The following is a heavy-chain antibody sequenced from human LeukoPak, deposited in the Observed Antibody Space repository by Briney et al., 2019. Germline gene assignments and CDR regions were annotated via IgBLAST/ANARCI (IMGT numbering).Heavy chain of an antibody. Sequence: SETLSLTCAVSGGSISSSNWWSWVRQPPGKGLEWIGEIYHSGSTNYNPSLKSRVTISVDKSKNQFSLKLSSVTAADTAVYYCARDSVVVIATGFEYYYYMDVWGKGTTVTVSS. V-gene: IGHV4-4*02. CDR1: GGSISSSNW. J-gene: IGHJ6*03. D-gene: IGHD2-21*01. CDR3: ARDSVVVIATGFEYYYYMDV. CDR2: IYHSGST.